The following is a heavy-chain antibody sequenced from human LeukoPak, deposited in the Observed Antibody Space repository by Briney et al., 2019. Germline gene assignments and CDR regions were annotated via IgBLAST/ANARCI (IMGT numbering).Heavy chain of an antibody. Sequence: SETLSLTCTVSSGSISSSGYYWGWIRQPPGKGREGAGSIYYSGDTYDNPSLETRVPMSLDTSKNQFSLKLSSLTAADTAVYYCARSRNYYDSSGYYFPYYYYMDVWGKGTTVTVSS. CDR3: ARSRNYYDSSGYYFPYYYYMDV. V-gene: IGHV4-39*01. CDR2: IYYSGDT. D-gene: IGHD3-22*01. J-gene: IGHJ6*03. CDR1: SGSISSSGYY.